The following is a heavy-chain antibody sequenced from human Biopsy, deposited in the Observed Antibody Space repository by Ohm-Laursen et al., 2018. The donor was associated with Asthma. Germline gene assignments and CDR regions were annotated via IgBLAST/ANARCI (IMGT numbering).Heavy chain of an antibody. Sequence: GASVKVSCKASGYNFISFAIHWVRQAPGQRLEWMGWVSTGNGATKYSQKFQGRVTITRDTSASTAYMELRSLRSEDTATYYCARTYYDFLTGQVKDVFGVWGQGTMVTVSS. CDR1: GYNFISFA. V-gene: IGHV1-3*04. D-gene: IGHD3-9*01. CDR2: VSTGNGAT. CDR3: ARTYYDFLTGQVKDVFGV. J-gene: IGHJ3*01.